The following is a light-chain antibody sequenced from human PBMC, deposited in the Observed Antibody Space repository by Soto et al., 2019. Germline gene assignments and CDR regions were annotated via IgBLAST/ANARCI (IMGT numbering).Light chain of an antibody. CDR3: SSYTTSSTQV. Sequence: QSVLTQTPSASGTPGQRVTISCSGSNSNMGRNYVYWYQQVPGTAPKLLMYRNDVRPSGVPDRITGSKSGTSASLAISGLQTEDEADYYCSSYTTSSTQVFGSGTKLTVL. V-gene: IGLV1-47*01. CDR1: NSNMGRNY. CDR2: RND. J-gene: IGLJ1*01.